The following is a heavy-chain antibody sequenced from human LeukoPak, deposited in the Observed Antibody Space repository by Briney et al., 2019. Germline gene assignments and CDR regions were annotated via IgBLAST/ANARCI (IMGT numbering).Heavy chain of an antibody. CDR1: GFTFSSYE. V-gene: IGHV3-48*03. J-gene: IGHJ4*02. D-gene: IGHD3/OR15-3a*01. Sequence: GGSLRLSCAASGFTFSSYEMNWVRQAPGKWLEWVSYISSSGSTIYYADSVKGRSTISRDNAKNSLFLQMNSVRDEDTATYYCVRDLVWDTGRVDYWGQGTLVIISS. CDR2: ISSSGSTI. CDR3: VRDLVWDTGRVDY.